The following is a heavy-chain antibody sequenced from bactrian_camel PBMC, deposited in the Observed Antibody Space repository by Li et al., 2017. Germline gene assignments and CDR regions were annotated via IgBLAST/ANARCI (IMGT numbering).Heavy chain of an antibody. Sequence: HVQLVESGGGSVQAGGSLTLSCAASGNIDDGIVMAWFRQRPGKEREGVAAHDPNGASTYADSVKDRFTISQDSGNQTVYLQMNNLKPEDTALYYCAAARVIGRCSVLLGTFARNLVTVWGQGTQVTVS. CDR3: AAARVIGRCSVLLGTFARNLVTV. CDR1: GNIDDGIV. V-gene: IGHV3S53*01. CDR2: HDPNGAS. J-gene: IGHJ4*01. D-gene: IGHD2*01.